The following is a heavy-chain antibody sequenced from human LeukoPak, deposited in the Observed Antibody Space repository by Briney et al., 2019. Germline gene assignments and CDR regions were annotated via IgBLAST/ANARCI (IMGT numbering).Heavy chain of an antibody. V-gene: IGHV4-4*07. CDR2: IYSSGST. CDR1: GGSINSYY. CDR3: ARGGKATVVTM. D-gene: IGHD4-23*01. Sequence: SETLSLTCTVSGGSINSYYWSWIRQPAGEGLEWIGRIYSSGSTNYNPSLKSRVSMSVDTSKNQFSLKLTSVTAADTAVYYCARGGKATVVTMWGQGILVTVSS. J-gene: IGHJ4*02.